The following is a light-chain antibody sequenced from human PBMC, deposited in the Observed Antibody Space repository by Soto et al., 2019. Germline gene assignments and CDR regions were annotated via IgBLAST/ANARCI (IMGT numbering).Light chain of an antibody. CDR2: AAS. CDR3: QQSYSSPRT. V-gene: IGKV1-39*01. Sequence: DIQMTQSPSTLSASVGDRVTITCRASQSISSWLACYQQKPGKAPKLLIYAASSLQSGVPSRFSGSGYGTDFTPTITSLQSEDFAIYYCQQSYSSPRTFGQGTKVDIK. CDR1: QSISSW. J-gene: IGKJ1*01.